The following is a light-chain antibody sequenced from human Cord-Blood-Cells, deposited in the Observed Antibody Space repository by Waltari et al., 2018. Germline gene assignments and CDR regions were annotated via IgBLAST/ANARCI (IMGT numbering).Light chain of an antibody. J-gene: IGLJ2*01. CDR1: SSNIGSNT. CDR2: SNN. CDR3: AAWDDSLNGPV. V-gene: IGLV1-44*01. Sequence: QSVLTQPPSASGTPGQRVNISCSGSSSNIGSNTVTWYQQLPGTAPKLLIYSNNQRPSGVPDRFSGSKSGTSASLAISGLQSEDEADYYCAAWDDSLNGPVFGGGTKLTVL.